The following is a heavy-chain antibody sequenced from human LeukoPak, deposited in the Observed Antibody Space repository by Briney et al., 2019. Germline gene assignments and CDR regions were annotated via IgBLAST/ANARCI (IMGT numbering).Heavy chain of an antibody. V-gene: IGHV3-23*01. CDR1: GFTFTGYA. CDR2: MSGRGDNT. J-gene: IGHJ4*02. CDR3: AKEYSATTFLDY. Sequence: GGSLRLSCAASGFTFTGYAMSWVRQAPGKGLEWVSAMSGRGDNTYYANSVKGRFTISRDNSRNTLYLQMNSLRAEDTAVYYCAKEYSATTFLDYWGQGTLVTVSS. D-gene: IGHD4-17*01.